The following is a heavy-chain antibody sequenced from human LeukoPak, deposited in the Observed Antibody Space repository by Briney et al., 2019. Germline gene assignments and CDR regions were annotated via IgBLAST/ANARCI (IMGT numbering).Heavy chain of an antibody. CDR2: INPNSGGT. V-gene: IGHV1-2*02. Sequence: GASVKVSCKASGYTFTGYYMHWVRQAPGQGLEWMGWINPNSGGTNYAQKFQGRVTMTRDTSISTAYMELSRLRSDDTAVYYCARRGGRDLYYYYYGMDVWGQGTTVTVSS. D-gene: IGHD1-26*01. CDR1: GYTFTGYY. CDR3: ARRGGRDLYYYYYGMDV. J-gene: IGHJ6*02.